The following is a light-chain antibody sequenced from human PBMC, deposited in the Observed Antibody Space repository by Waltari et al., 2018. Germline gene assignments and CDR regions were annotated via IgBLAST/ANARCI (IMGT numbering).Light chain of an antibody. J-gene: IGLJ1*01. V-gene: IGLV2-14*01. CDR1: SSDVRGYNY. CDR3: SSYTSSSTYV. Sequence: QSALTQPASVSGSPGQSIPISCPGTSSDVRGYNYVSWYQQHPGKAPKLMIYDVSNRPSGVSNRFSGSKSGNTASLTISGLQAEDEADYYCSSYTSSSTYVFGTGTKVTVL. CDR2: DVS.